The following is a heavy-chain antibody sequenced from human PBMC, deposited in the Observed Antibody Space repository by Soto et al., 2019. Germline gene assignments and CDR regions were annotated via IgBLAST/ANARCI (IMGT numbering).Heavy chain of an antibody. CDR2: ISAYNGNT. J-gene: IGHJ4*02. Sequence: ASVKVSCKASGYTFTSYGISWVRQAPGQGLEWMGWISAYNGNTNYAQKLQGRVTMTTDTSTSTAYMGLRSLRSDDTAVYYCARDVTSPYYYDSSGYYRGQFDYWGQGTLVTVSS. V-gene: IGHV1-18*01. D-gene: IGHD3-22*01. CDR3: ARDVTSPYYYDSSGYYRGQFDY. CDR1: GYTFTSYG.